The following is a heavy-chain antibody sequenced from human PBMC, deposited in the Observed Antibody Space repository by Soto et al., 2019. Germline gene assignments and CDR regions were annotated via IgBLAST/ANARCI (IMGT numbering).Heavy chain of an antibody. V-gene: IGHV3-7*01. D-gene: IGHD5-12*01. CDR1: GFTLSSYW. J-gene: IGHJ4*02. CDR3: VPRDDY. Sequence: PGGSLRLSCEASGFTLSSYWMSWVRQAPGKGLEWVATIKPDGSQKLYVDSVKGRFTISRDNAKNSLSLQMNSLRVEDSALYYCVPRDDYWGQGSLVTVSS. CDR2: IKPDGSQK.